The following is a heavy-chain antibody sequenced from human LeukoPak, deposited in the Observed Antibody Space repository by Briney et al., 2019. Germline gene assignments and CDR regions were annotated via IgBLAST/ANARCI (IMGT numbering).Heavy chain of an antibody. J-gene: IGHJ4*02. CDR1: GGSISSYY. CDR2: IYYSGST. CDR3: AAGGLDSSDLFDY. D-gene: IGHD6-25*01. V-gene: IGHV4-59*08. Sequence: SKTPSLTCTVSGGSISSYYWSWIRQPPGKGLEWIGYIYYSGSTNYNPSLKSRVTISVDTSKNQFSLKLSSVTAADTAVYYCAAGGLDSSDLFDYWGQGTLVTVSS.